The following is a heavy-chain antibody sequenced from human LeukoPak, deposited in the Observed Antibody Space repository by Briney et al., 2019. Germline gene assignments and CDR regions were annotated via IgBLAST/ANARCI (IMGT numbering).Heavy chain of an antibody. CDR1: GFTFSSYS. Sequence: GGSLRLSCAASGFTFSSYSMHWVRRAPGKGREWVAVISYDGSNNYYADSVKGRFTISRDNSKNTLFLQMNSLRAEDTAVYYCAKVGLTVTTILDYFDYWGQGTLVTVSS. V-gene: IGHV3-30*18. CDR3: AKVGLTVTTILDYFDY. D-gene: IGHD4-11*01. J-gene: IGHJ4*02. CDR2: ISYDGSNN.